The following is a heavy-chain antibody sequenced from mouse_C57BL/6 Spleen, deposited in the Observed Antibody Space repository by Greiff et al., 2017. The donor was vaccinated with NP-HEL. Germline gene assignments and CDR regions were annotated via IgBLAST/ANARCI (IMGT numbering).Heavy chain of an antibody. Sequence: EVKLMESGGGLVQPGGSMKLSCVASGFTFSNYWMNWVRQSPEKGLEWVAQIRLKSDNYATHYAESVKGRFTISRDDSKSSVYLQMNNLRAEDTGIYYCTVNWGGKGYFDVWGTGTTVTVSS. CDR1: GFTFSNYW. D-gene: IGHD4-1*01. CDR3: TVNWGGKGYFDV. V-gene: IGHV6-3*01. CDR2: IRLKSDNYAT. J-gene: IGHJ1*03.